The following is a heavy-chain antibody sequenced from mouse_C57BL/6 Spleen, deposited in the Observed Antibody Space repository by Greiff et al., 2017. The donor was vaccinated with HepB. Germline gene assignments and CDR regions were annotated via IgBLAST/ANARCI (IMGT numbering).Heavy chain of an antibody. Sequence: EVKLVESEGGLVQPGSSMKLSCTASGFTFSDYYMAWVRQVPEKGLEWVANINYDGSSTYYLDSLKSRFIISRDNAKNILYLQMSSLKSEDTATYYCARVYSNYPFDYWGQGTTLTVSS. D-gene: IGHD2-5*01. CDR3: ARVYSNYPFDY. J-gene: IGHJ2*01. V-gene: IGHV5-16*01. CDR2: INYDGSST. CDR1: GFTFSDYY.